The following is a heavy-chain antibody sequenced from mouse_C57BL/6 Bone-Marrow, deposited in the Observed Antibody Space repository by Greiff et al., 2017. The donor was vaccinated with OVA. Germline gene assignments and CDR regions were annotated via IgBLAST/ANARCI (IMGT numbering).Heavy chain of an antibody. Sequence: VQLQESGPGLVAPSQSLSITCTVSGFSLTSYAISWVRQPPGKGLEWLGVIWTGGGTNYNSALKSRLSISKDNSKSQVFLKMNSLQTDDTARYYCARNWIYGYGPHFDYWGQGTTLTVSS. V-gene: IGHV2-9-1*01. CDR1: GFSLTSYA. J-gene: IGHJ2*01. CDR3: ARNWIYGYGPHFDY. CDR2: IWTGGGT. D-gene: IGHD2-2*01.